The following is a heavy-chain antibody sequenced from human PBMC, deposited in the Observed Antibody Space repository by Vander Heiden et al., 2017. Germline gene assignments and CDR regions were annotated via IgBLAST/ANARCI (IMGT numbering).Heavy chain of an antibody. J-gene: IGHJ5*02. Sequence: EVQLVESGGGLVQPGGSLRLSCAASGFPFSDHSMDWVRQAPGKGLEWVGRTRNKANSYTTEYAASVKGRFTISRDDSKNSLYLKMNSMKTEDTAVYYCARVGYTNYGGESWFDPWGEGTLVTVSS. V-gene: IGHV3-72*01. CDR1: GFPFSDHS. CDR3: ARVGYTNYGGESWFDP. CDR2: TRNKANSYTT. D-gene: IGHD4-17*01.